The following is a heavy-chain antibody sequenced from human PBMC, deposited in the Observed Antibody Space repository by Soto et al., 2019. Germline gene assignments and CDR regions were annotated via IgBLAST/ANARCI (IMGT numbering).Heavy chain of an antibody. V-gene: IGHV3-33*01. J-gene: IGHJ6*02. CDR2: IWYDGSNK. Sequence: QVQLVESGGGVVQPGRSLRLSCAASGFTFSSYGMHWVRQAPGKGLEWVAVIWYDGSNKYYADSVKGRFTISRDNSKKTLYLQMNSLRAEDTAVYYCASESWADGGWRYYGMDVWGQGTTVTVSS. D-gene: IGHD2-15*01. CDR3: ASESWADGGWRYYGMDV. CDR1: GFTFSSYG.